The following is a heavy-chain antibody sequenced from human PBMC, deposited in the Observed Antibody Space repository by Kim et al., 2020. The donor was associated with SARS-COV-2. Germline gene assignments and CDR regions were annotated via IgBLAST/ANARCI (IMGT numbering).Heavy chain of an antibody. Sequence: ASVKVSCKASGYTFTSYAMSWVRQAPGQGLEWMGWINTNNGNPTYAQGFTGRFVFSLDTSVSTAYLQISSLKAEDTAVYYCARGHIVVPAEFDPWGQGILVTVSS. CDR2: INTNNGNP. D-gene: IGHD2-2*01. V-gene: IGHV7-4-1*02. J-gene: IGHJ5*02. CDR3: ARGHIVVPAEFDP. CDR1: GYTFTSYA.